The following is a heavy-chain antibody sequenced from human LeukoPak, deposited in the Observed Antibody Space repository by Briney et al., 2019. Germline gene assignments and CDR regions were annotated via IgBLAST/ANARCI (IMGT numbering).Heavy chain of an antibody. Sequence: PGGSLRLSCAASGFTFDNYAMSWVRQTPGKGLEWVSSLTGSGDTTYYADSVKGRVTIFRDNSKNTLYLQMDSLRAEDTAVYYCAREGNGVNMIVVVPFDYWGQGTLVTVSS. J-gene: IGHJ4*02. V-gene: IGHV3-23*01. CDR2: LTGSGDTT. CDR1: GFTFDNYA. CDR3: AREGNGVNMIVVVPFDY. D-gene: IGHD3-22*01.